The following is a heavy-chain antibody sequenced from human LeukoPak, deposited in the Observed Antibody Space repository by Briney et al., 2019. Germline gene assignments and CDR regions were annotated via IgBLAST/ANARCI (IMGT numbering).Heavy chain of an antibody. CDR2: INHSGST. Sequence: PSETLSLTCAVYGVSFSGYYWSWLRQPPGKGLEWIGEINHSGSTNYNPSLKSRVTISVDTSKNQFSLKLSAVTAADTAVYYSAKVSTWLRLPDYWGQGTPVTVSS. D-gene: IGHD5-12*01. CDR3: AKVSTWLRLPDY. J-gene: IGHJ4*02. V-gene: IGHV4-34*01. CDR1: GVSFSGYY.